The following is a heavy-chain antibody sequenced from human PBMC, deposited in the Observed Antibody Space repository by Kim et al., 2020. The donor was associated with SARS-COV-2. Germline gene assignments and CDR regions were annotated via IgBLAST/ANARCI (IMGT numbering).Heavy chain of an antibody. CDR3: AKEGVVVAATDDNWFDP. V-gene: IGHV3-23*01. CDR2: ISGSGGST. J-gene: IGHJ5*02. CDR1: GFTFSSYA. Sequence: GGSLRLSCAASGFTFSSYAMSWVRQAPGKGLEWVSAISGSGGSTYYADSVKGRFTISRDNSKNTLYLQMNSLRAEDTAVYYCAKEGVVVAATDDNWFDPWGQGTLVTVSS. D-gene: IGHD2-15*01.